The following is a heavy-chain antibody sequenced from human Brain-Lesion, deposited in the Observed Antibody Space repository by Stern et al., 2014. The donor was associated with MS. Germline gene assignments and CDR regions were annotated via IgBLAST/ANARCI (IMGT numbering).Heavy chain of an antibody. V-gene: IGHV4-39*01. CDR2: IYYSGFT. D-gene: IGHD1-26*01. CDR3: ARHDSVPRPSQLYSARDRGPGYFDY. CDR1: GGSISSSTYY. J-gene: IGHJ4*02. Sequence: VQLLESGPGLVKPSETLSLTCTVSGGSISSSTYYWAWIRQPPGKGLEWIGNIYYSGFTYYNPSLRSRVPISVDMSKNQFSLKLSSVPAADTAIYYCARHDSVPRPSQLYSARDRGPGYFDYWGQGTLVTVSS.